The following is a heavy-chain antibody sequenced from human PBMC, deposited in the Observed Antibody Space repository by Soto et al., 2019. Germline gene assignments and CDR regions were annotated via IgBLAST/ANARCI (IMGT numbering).Heavy chain of an antibody. V-gene: IGHV3-21*01. CDR3: ARDITFGPRNYGMDV. CDR1: GFTFRTYS. CDR2: MTSSGNYI. D-gene: IGHD3-16*01. J-gene: IGHJ6*02. Sequence: EVQLVESGGGLVKPGGSLRLSCAASGFTFRTYSMNWVRQAPGKGLEWLSYMTSSGNYIYYADSVKGRFTISRDNAKNSLYLQMTSLRVEDTAVYFCARDITFGPRNYGMDVWGQGTTVTVSS.